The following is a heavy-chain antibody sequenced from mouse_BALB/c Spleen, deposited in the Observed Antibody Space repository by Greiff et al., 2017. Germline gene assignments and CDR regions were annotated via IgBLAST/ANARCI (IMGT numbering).Heavy chain of an antibody. CDR3: ARQGMITTRYYFDY. D-gene: IGHD2-4*01. V-gene: IGHV5-12-1*01. CDR1: GFAFSSYD. CDR2: ISSGGGST. J-gene: IGHJ2*01. Sequence: EVQGVESGGGLVKPGGPLKLSCAASGFAFSSYDMSWVRQTPEKRLEWVAYISSGGGSTYYPDTVKGRFTISRDNAKNTLYLQMSSLKSEDTAMYYCARQGMITTRYYFDYWGQGTTLTVSS.